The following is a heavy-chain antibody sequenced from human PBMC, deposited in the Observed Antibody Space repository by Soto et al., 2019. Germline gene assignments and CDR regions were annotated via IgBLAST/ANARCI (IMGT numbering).Heavy chain of an antibody. V-gene: IGHV3-23*01. J-gene: IGHJ4*02. D-gene: IGHD3-10*01. Sequence: EVQLLESGGGLVQPGGSLRLSCAASGFTFSTYAMTWVRQAPGKGLEWVSIITGSGGSIYYSDSVKGRFSISRDNSQNTLYLQMDSLRSEDMAVYYCAKEAFGAAETGRSPHFDFWGQGTLVTVSS. CDR3: AKEAFGAAETGRSPHFDF. CDR1: GFTFSTYA. CDR2: ITGSGGSI.